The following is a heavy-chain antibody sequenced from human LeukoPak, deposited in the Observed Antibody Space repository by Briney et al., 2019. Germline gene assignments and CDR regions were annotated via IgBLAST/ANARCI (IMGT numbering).Heavy chain of an antibody. D-gene: IGHD4-11*01. CDR3: ASVSLQFYYYGMDV. V-gene: IGHV4-30-2*01. CDR1: GGSISSGGYS. CDR2: IYHSGST. J-gene: IGHJ6*02. Sequence: SQTLSLTCAVSGGSISSGGYSWSWLRQPPGKGLEWIGYIYHSGSTYYNPSLKSRVTISVVRSKNQFSLKLSSVTAADTAVYYCASVSLQFYYYGMDVWGQGTTVTVSS.